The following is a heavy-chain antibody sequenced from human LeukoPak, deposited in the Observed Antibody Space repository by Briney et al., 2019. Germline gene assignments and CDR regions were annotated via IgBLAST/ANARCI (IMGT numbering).Heavy chain of an antibody. V-gene: IGHV3-7*03. Sequence: PGGSLRLSCAASGFTFSSYWMSWVRQAPEKGLEWVANIKQDGSEKYYVDSVKGRFTISRDNAKNSLYLQMNSLRAEDTAVYYCARERWDIAVAGTGYYYYYGMDVWGQGTTVTVSS. CDR1: GFTFSSYW. CDR3: ARERWDIAVAGTGYYYYYGMDV. J-gene: IGHJ6*02. D-gene: IGHD6-19*01. CDR2: IKQDGSEK.